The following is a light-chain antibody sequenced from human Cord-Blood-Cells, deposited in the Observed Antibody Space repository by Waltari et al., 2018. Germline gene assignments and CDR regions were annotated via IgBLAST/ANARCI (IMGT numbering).Light chain of an antibody. Sequence: QSALTQPASVSGYHGQSITISCPGTSSDVGSYNLASWYQQHPGKAPKLMIYEGSKRPSRVSNRFSGSKSGNTASLTISGLQAEDEADYYCCSYAGSSTWVFGGGTKLTVL. CDR3: CSYAGSSTWV. CDR2: EGS. CDR1: SSDVGSYNL. J-gene: IGLJ3*02. V-gene: IGLV2-23*01.